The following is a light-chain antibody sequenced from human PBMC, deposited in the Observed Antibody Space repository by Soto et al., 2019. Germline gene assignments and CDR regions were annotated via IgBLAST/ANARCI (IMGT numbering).Light chain of an antibody. Sequence: QSVLTQPASVSGSPGQSITISCTGTSSDVGGYNYVSWYQHHPGKAPKLIIYEVTFRPSGVSDRFSASKSGNTASLVISGLQAEDEGHYYCTSYTAFSTLVFGGGTKLTVL. CDR3: TSYTAFSTLV. CDR2: EVT. V-gene: IGLV2-14*01. CDR1: SSDVGGYNY. J-gene: IGLJ2*01.